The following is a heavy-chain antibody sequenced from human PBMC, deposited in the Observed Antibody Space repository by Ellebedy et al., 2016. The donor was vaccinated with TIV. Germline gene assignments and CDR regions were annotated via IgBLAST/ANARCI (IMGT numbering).Heavy chain of an antibody. CDR1: GGSISSYY. Sequence: SETLSLXXTVSGGSISSYYWSWIRQAAGKGLEWIGRIYTSGSTNYNPSLKSRVTMSVDTSKNQFSLKLSSVTAADTAVYYCARDRPCSSTSCYIDYYHMDVWGKGTTVTVSS. CDR3: ARDRPCSSTSCYIDYYHMDV. CDR2: IYTSGST. D-gene: IGHD2-2*02. J-gene: IGHJ6*03. V-gene: IGHV4-4*07.